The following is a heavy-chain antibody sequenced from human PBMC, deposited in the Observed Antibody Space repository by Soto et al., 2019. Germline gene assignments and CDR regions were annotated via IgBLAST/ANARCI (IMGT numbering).Heavy chain of an antibody. D-gene: IGHD3-16*02. CDR2: MWYDGSNK. CDR1: GFTFSSYG. V-gene: IGHV3-33*01. J-gene: IGHJ4*02. Sequence: QVQLVESGGGVVQPGRSLRLSCAASGFTFSSYGMHWVRQAPGKGLEWVAVMWYDGSNKYYADSVKGRFTISRDNSKNTLYLQMNSLRAEDTAVYYCARDLITFGGVIVPFDYWGQGTLVTVSS. CDR3: ARDLITFGGVIVPFDY.